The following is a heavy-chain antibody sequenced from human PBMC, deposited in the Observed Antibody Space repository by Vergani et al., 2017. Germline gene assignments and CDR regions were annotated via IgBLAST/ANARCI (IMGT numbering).Heavy chain of an antibody. CDR1: GGTFSSYA. V-gene: IGHV1-69*01. Sequence: QVQLVQSGAEVKKPGSSVKVSCKASGGTFSSYAISWVRQAPGQGLEWMGGIIPIFGTANYAQKFQGRVTITPDESTSTGYMELGSRRSEDTAVYYCARDGGVPGGYWWVFDYWGQGSLVTVSA. J-gene: IGHJ4*02. D-gene: IGHD2-8*02. CDR2: IIPIFGTA. CDR3: ARDGGVPGGYWWVFDY.